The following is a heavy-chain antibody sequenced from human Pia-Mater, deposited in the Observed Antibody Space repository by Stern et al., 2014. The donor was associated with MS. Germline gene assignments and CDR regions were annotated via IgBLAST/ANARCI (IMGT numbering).Heavy chain of an antibody. Sequence: QVQLQESGPGLVKPSETLSLTCTVSGASITNRDYWGWIRQPPGKGLEWIGRVYYSGITYYRPSLKGRAAISIDTSRNQFFLRLNSVTATDTAVYFCARGVTAVTNYVPNWCFDLWGRGTLVTVSS. CDR2: VYYSGIT. D-gene: IGHD4-11*01. CDR3: ARGVTAVTNYVPNWCFDL. J-gene: IGHJ2*01. CDR1: GASITNRDY. V-gene: IGHV4-39*02.